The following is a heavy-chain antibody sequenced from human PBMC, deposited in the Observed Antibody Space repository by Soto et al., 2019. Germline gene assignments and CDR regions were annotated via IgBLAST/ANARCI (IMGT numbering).Heavy chain of an antibody. D-gene: IGHD5-12*01. CDR2: VIPILGMG. V-gene: IGHV1-69*02. J-gene: IGHJ4*02. CDR3: ATDYRDGYNIPFAY. Sequence: VQLVQSGAEVKQPGSSVKVSCKTSGGTFGNYPINWVRQAPGQGLEWMGRVIPILGMGSYAQKFQGRVTMTTDSSTSTAYMELSSLRSADTAVYYCATDYRDGYNIPFAYWGQGTLVTVSS. CDR1: GGTFGNYP.